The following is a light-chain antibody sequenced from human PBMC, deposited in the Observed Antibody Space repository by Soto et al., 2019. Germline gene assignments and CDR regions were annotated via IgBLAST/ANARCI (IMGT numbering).Light chain of an antibody. CDR2: AAS. V-gene: IGKV1-39*01. Sequence: DIQMTHSPSSLSASVGDRVTITCRAGQRISTYLNWYQQKPGKAPKLLIYAASNLQSGVPSTFSGSGSGTDFTLTISSLQPEDFATYYCQQSYSTPRTFGQGTNVDIK. J-gene: IGKJ1*01. CDR3: QQSYSTPRT. CDR1: QRISTY.